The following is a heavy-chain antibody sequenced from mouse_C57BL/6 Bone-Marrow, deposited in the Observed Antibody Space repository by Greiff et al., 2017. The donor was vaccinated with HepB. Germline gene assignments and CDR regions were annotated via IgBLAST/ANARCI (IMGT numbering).Heavy chain of an antibody. J-gene: IGHJ3*01. V-gene: IGHV1-64*01. CDR2: IHPNSGST. CDR1: GYTFTSYW. Sequence: QVHVKQPGAELVKPGASVKLSCKASGYTFTSYWMHWVKQRPGQGLEWIGMIHPNSGSTNYNEKFKSKATLTVDKSSSTAYMQLSSLTSEDSAVYYCARHYDYLFAYWGQGTLVTVSA. CDR3: ARHYDYLFAY. D-gene: IGHD2-4*01.